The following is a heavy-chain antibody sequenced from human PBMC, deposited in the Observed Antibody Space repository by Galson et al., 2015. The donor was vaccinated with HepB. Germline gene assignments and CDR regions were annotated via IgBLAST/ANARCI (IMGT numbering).Heavy chain of an antibody. J-gene: IGHJ4*02. CDR3: AKSGNRYCSDGDCYFDF. Sequence: SLRLSCAASGFTFSSFGLHWVRQVPGKGLDWVAVVSDDGGTKFYGDSAKGRFTISRVNSQNMLYLQLNSLRAEDTAVYYCAKSGNRYCSDGDCYFDFWGQGTLVTVSS. CDR1: GFTFSSFG. D-gene: IGHD2-15*01. V-gene: IGHV3-30*18. CDR2: VSDDGGTK.